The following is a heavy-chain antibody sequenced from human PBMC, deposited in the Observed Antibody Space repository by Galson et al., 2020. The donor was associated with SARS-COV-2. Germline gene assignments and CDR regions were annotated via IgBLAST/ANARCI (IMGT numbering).Heavy chain of an antibody. D-gene: IGHD3-16*01. Sequence: GGSLRLSCAASGFTSSSYWMTWVRQAPGKGLEWVASINQDGSDRDYVDSVKGRVTISRDNAKSSLYLQMNRLRAEDTAVYYCARLRGGYDFDYWGQGTLVTVSS. CDR1: GFTSSSYW. J-gene: IGHJ4*02. CDR2: INQDGSDR. V-gene: IGHV3-7*01. CDR3: ARLRGGYDFDY.